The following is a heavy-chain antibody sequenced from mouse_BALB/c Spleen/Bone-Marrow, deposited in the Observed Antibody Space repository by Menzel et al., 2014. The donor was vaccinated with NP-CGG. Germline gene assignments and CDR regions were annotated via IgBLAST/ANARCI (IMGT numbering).Heavy chain of an antibody. CDR3: ARYDGYFDY. Sequence: QVQLQQSGAELVRPGTSVKVSCKASGYAFTDYLMEWLKQRPGQGLEWTGVINPGSGSTNYNEKFKDKATLTADKSSSTAYMQLSGLTSDDSAVYFCARYDGYFDYWGQGTILTVSS. J-gene: IGHJ2*01. V-gene: IGHV1-54*01. CDR1: GYAFTDYL. D-gene: IGHD2-3*01. CDR2: INPGSGST.